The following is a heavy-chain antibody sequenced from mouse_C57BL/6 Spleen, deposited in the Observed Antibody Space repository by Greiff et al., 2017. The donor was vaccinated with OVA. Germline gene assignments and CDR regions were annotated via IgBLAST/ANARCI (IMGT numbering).Heavy chain of an antibody. D-gene: IGHD1-1*01. Sequence: EVQLVESGGGLVQPGGSMKLSCAASGFTFSDAWMDWVRQSPEKGLEWVAEIRNKANNHATYYAESVKGRFTISRDDSKSSVYLQMNSLRDTYTVIYYCTRNCGSSYYFDYWGQGTTLTVAS. CDR2: IRNKANNHAT. CDR3: TRNCGSSYYFDY. CDR1: GFTFSDAW. V-gene: IGHV6-6*01. J-gene: IGHJ2*01.